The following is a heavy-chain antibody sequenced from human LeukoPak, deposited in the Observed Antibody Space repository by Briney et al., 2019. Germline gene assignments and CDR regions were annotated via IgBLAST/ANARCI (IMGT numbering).Heavy chain of an antibody. CDR1: LLTFIHSS. D-gene: IGHD2-15*01. Sequence: PGFSLSLSYPPSLLTFIHSSMRWVRQAPRKGRAGVSLISGSGNSTYYADSVKGRFTISRDNSKNTLSLQMNSLRAEDAAVSYCAKVLVSVSAKRYYFDSWGQGTLVTVSS. CDR3: AKVLVSVSAKRYYFDS. J-gene: IGHJ4*02. V-gene: IGHV3-23*01. CDR2: ISGSGNST.